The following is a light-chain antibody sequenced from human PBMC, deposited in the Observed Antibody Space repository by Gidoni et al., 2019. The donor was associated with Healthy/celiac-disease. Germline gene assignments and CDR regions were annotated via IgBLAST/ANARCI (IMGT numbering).Light chain of an antibody. J-gene: IGKJ1*01. CDR1: QSISSW. CDR2: KAS. V-gene: IGKV1-5*03. Sequence: DIQMTQSPSTLSASVGDRVTITCRASQSISSWLAWYQQKPGKAPKLLIYKASSLESGVPSRFSGSGSGTEFTLTISSLQPDDFATYYCQQYYSYSGTFGQGTKVEI. CDR3: QQYYSYSGT.